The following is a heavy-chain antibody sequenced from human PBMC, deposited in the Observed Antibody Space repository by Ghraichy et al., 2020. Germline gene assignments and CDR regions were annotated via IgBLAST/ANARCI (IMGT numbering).Heavy chain of an antibody. CDR2: ISSSSSYI. CDR3: ARDVHYYDSSGYYYYFDY. CDR1: GFTFSSYS. J-gene: IGHJ4*02. Sequence: GESLNISCAASGFTFSSYSMNWVRQAPGKGLEWVSSISSSSSYIYYADSVKGRFTISRDNAKNSLYLQMNSLRAEDTAVYYCARDVHYYDSSGYYYYFDYWGQGTLVTVSS. V-gene: IGHV3-21*01. D-gene: IGHD3-22*01.